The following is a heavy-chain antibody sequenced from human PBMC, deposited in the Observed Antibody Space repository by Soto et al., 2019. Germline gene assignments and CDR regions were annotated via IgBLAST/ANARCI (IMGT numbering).Heavy chain of an antibody. Sequence: GGSLRLSCAASGFTFSSYSMNWFRQAPGKGLEWVSSISSSSSYIYYADSVKGRFTISRDNAKNSLYLQMNSLRAEDTAVYYCARELYYYDSSGYPYPAFDIWGQGTMVTVS. V-gene: IGHV3-21*01. CDR3: ARELYYYDSSGYPYPAFDI. D-gene: IGHD3-22*01. J-gene: IGHJ3*02. CDR1: GFTFSSYS. CDR2: ISSSSSYI.